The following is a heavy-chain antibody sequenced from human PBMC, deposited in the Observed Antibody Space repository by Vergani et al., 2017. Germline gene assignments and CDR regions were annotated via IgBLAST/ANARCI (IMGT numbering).Heavy chain of an antibody. CDR2: IYPADSDT. CDR1: EYSFGNYW. D-gene: IGHD1-1*01. V-gene: IGHV5-51*01. J-gene: IGHJ4*02. CDR3: ARHTTYTDS. Sequence: EVELVQSGPEMRKPGESLKISCKGSEYSFGNYWIGWVRQMPGKGLEWIGIIYPADSDTRYSPSFQGQVTISAHKSISTAFLQWDSLRASYTALYYCARHTTYTDSWGQEALVTVSS.